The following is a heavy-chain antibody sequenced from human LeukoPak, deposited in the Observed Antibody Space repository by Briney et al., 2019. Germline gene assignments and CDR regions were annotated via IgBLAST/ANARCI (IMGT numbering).Heavy chain of an antibody. Sequence: SVKVSCKASGGTFSSYAISWVRQAPGQGLKWMGGIIPIFGTANYAQKFQGRVTITADESTSTAYMELSSLRSEDTAVYYCARTGYCSGGSCYSAKSSAFDIWGQGTMVTVSS. D-gene: IGHD2-15*01. CDR1: GGTFSSYA. CDR2: IIPIFGTA. J-gene: IGHJ3*02. CDR3: ARTGYCSGGSCYSAKSSAFDI. V-gene: IGHV1-69*13.